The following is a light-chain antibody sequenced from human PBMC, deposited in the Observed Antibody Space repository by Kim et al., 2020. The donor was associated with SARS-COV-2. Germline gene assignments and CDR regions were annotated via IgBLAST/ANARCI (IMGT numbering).Light chain of an antibody. CDR3: QQYESPPMYT. CDR1: QSVSSSY. J-gene: IGKJ2*01. CDR2: GAS. V-gene: IGKV3-20*01. Sequence: DIVLTQSPGTLSLSPGERATLSCRASQSVSSSYLAWYQQKSGQAPRLLIYGASSRATGIPDRFSGSGSGTDFTLTISRLVPEDFAVYYCQQYESPPMYTFGQGTKVEIK.